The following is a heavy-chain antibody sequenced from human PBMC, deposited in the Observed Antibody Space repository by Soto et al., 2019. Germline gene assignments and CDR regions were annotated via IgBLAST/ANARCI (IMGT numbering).Heavy chain of an antibody. V-gene: IGHV4-34*01. CDR2: INHSGST. Sequence: SETLSLTCAVYGGSFSGYYWSWIRQPPGKGLEWIGEINHSGSTNYNPSLKSRVTISVDTSKNQFSLKLSSVTAADTAVYYCARSGGLRVRFLEWPAPRYYMDVWGKGTTVTVSS. J-gene: IGHJ6*03. D-gene: IGHD3-3*01. CDR1: GGSFSGYY. CDR3: ARSGGLRVRFLEWPAPRYYMDV.